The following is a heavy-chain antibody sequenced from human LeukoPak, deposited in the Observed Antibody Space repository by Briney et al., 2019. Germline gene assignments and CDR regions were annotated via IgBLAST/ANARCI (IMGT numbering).Heavy chain of an antibody. V-gene: IGHV3-74*01. J-gene: IGHJ5*01. CDR1: GFTFSNYW. CDR3: ARTEGTVAYDS. CDR2: INSDGSGT. Sequence: GGSLRLSCAASGFTFSNYWMHWVRQAPGKGLVWVARINSDGSGTTYADSVRGRFTISRDNAKNTLYLQVNSLRAEDTAVYYCARTEGTVAYDSWGQRSLVTVSS. D-gene: IGHD4-23*01.